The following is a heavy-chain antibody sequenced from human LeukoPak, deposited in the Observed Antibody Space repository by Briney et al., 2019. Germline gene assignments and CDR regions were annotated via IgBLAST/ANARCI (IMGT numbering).Heavy chain of an antibody. CDR2: ITGSGGGT. CDR3: AKGINWCDP. D-gene: IGHD2/OR15-2a*01. CDR1: GFTFGSNA. Sequence: PGGSLRLSCAASGFTFGSNAMSWVRQAPGKGLEWVSSITGSGGGTYYAASVKGRFIVSRDNTKNTLYLQMNSLRAEDTAVYYCAKGINWCDPWGQGTLVTVSS. V-gene: IGHV3-23*01. J-gene: IGHJ5*02.